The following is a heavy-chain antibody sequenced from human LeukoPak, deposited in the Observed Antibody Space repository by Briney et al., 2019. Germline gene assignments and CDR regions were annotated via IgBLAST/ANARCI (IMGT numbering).Heavy chain of an antibody. CDR1: GFTFSSYT. Sequence: GGSLRLSCAASGFTFSSYTMNWVRQAPGKGLEWVSYISSSGSTIYYADSVEGRFTISRDNAKNSLYLQMNSLRAEDTAVYYCARDRLLQYMDVWGKGTTVTISS. V-gene: IGHV3-48*04. D-gene: IGHD3-10*01. CDR2: ISSSGSTI. CDR3: ARDRLLQYMDV. J-gene: IGHJ6*03.